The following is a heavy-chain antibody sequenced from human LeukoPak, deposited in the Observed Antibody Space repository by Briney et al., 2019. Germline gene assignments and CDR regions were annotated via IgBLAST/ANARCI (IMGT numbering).Heavy chain of an antibody. CDR2: ISGSGGST. CDR3: AKVYIVGDTYDAFDI. D-gene: IGHD1-26*01. J-gene: IGHJ3*02. CDR1: GFTFSGYA. V-gene: IGHV3-23*01. Sequence: PGGSLRLSCAASGFTFSGYAMSWVRQAPGKGLEWVSAISGSGGSTYYADSVKGRFTISRDNSKNTPYLQMNSLRAEDTAVYYCAKVYIVGDTYDAFDIWGQGTMVTVSS.